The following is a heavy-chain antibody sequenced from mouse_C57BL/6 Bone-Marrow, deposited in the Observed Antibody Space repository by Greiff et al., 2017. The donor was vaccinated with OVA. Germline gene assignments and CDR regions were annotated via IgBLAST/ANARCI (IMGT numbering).Heavy chain of an antibody. D-gene: IGHD2-2*01. Sequence: EVQVVESEGGLVQPGSSMKLSCTASGFTFSDYYMAWVRQVPEKGLEWVANINYDGSSTYYLDSLKSRFIISRDNAKNNLYLQMSSLKSEDTSTCYCAREGVTDYYAMDYWGQGTSVTVSS. CDR1: GFTFSDYY. J-gene: IGHJ4*01. CDR3: AREGVTDYYAMDY. CDR2: INYDGSST. V-gene: IGHV5-16*01.